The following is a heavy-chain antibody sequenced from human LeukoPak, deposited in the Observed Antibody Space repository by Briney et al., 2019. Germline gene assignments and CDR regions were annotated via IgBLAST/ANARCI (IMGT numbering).Heavy chain of an antibody. CDR1: GFTSSDAW. J-gene: IGHJ5*02. CDR3: ARERAGVAATNNWFDP. Sequence: GGSLRLSCAASGFTSSDAWMTWVRQAPGKGLEWVSSISTSSSYIYYADSVKGRFTISRHNAKKSLYLQMNSLGAEDTAVYYCARERAGVAATNNWFDPWGQGTLVTVSS. V-gene: IGHV3-21*01. CDR2: ISTSSSYI. D-gene: IGHD2-15*01.